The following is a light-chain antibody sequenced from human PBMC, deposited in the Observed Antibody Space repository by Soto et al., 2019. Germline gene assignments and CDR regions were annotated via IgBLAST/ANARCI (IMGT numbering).Light chain of an antibody. CDR1: SSDVGGYNY. Sequence: QSALTQPASVSGSPGQSITISCSGTSSDVGGYNYVSWYQQHPGKAPKLMIFDVSNRPSGVSNRVSGSKSGNTASLNISSLQAEDEGEYYCTSFRSVHSRQFGGGTKVTVL. CDR3: TSFRSVHSRQ. V-gene: IGLV2-14*03. CDR2: DVS. J-gene: IGLJ2*01.